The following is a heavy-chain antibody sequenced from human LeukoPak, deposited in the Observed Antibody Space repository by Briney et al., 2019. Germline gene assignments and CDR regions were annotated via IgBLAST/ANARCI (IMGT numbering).Heavy chain of an antibody. Sequence: SETLSLTCTVSGGSISSYYWSWIRQPPGKGLEWIGYIYYSGSTNYNPSLKSRVTISVDTSKNQFPLKLSSVTAADTAVYYCARLWFGDGYYYYGMDVWGQGTTVTVSS. CDR2: IYYSGST. J-gene: IGHJ6*02. CDR3: ARLWFGDGYYYYGMDV. CDR1: GGSISSYY. V-gene: IGHV4-59*01. D-gene: IGHD3-10*01.